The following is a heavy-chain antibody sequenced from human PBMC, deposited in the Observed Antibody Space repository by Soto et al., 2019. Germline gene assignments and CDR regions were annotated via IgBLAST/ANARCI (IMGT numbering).Heavy chain of an antibody. V-gene: IGHV5-51*01. Sequence: PGESLKISCKGSGYSFTSYWIGWVRQMPGKGLEWMGIIYPGDSDTRYSPSFQGQVTISADKSISTAYLQWSSLKASDTAMYYCARDPLPEHIVVVTADDAFDIWGQGTMVTV. D-gene: IGHD2-21*02. CDR3: ARDPLPEHIVVVTADDAFDI. CDR1: GYSFTSYW. J-gene: IGHJ3*02. CDR2: IYPGDSDT.